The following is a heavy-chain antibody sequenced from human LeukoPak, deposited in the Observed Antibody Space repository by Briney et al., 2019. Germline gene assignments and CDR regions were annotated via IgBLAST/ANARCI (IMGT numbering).Heavy chain of an antibody. Sequence: GGSLRLSCVASGFTVSNNYMMWVRQAPGKGLEWVSVIFIGGSTFYADSVKGRFTISRDNSKNTLYLQMNSLRAEDTAVYYCASNRYSYGFEYDYYGMDVWGQGTTVTVSS. CDR1: GFTVSNNY. CDR3: ASNRYSYGFEYDYYGMDV. D-gene: IGHD5-18*01. J-gene: IGHJ6*02. V-gene: IGHV3-53*01. CDR2: IFIGGST.